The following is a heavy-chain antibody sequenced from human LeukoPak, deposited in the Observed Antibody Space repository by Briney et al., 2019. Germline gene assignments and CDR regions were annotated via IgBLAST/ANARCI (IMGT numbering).Heavy chain of an antibody. Sequence: PGGFLRLSCAASGFTFDDYAMHWVRQAPGKGLEWVSLISGDVGSTYYADSVKGRFTISRDNSKNSLYLQMNSLRIEDTALYYCAKSQGYCSSTSCRPYSSSWPFNYWGQGTLVTVSS. D-gene: IGHD2-2*01. V-gene: IGHV3-43*02. CDR3: AKSQGYCSSTSCRPYSSSWPFNY. CDR1: GFTFDDYA. J-gene: IGHJ4*02. CDR2: ISGDVGST.